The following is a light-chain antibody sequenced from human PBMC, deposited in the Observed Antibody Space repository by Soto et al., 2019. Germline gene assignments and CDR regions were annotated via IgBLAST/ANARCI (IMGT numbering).Light chain of an antibody. Sequence: EIVLTQSPGTLSLSPGERATLSCRASQSVSSSYLAWYQQKAGQAPRLLIYGASSRATGIPDGFSGSGSGTDFTLTISRLEPEDFAVYYCQHFGSSFWAFGQGTKVEVK. V-gene: IGKV3-20*01. CDR1: QSVSSSY. CDR3: QHFGSSFWA. CDR2: GAS. J-gene: IGKJ1*01.